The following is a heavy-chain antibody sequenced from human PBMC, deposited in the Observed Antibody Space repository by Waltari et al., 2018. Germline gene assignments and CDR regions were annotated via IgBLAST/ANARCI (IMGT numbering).Heavy chain of an antibody. J-gene: IGHJ4*02. Sequence: QVQLQESGPGLVKPSETLSLTCTVSGGSISSYYWSWIRQPAGKGLEWIGRIYTSGSTNYNPSLKSRVTMSVDTSKNQFSLKLSSVTAADTAVYYCAREGAEQHLSRGGRAVDYWGQGTLVTVSS. D-gene: IGHD3-16*01. CDR2: IYTSGST. V-gene: IGHV4-4*07. CDR1: GGSISSYY. CDR3: AREGAEQHLSRGGRAVDY.